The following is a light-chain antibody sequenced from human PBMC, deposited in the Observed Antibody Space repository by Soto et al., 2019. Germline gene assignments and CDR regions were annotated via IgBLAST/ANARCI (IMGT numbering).Light chain of an antibody. CDR2: EVT. J-gene: IGLJ1*01. V-gene: IGLV2-8*01. CDR3: SSYTGDRHFYV. CDR1: GSDVGTYNF. Sequence: QSALTQPPSASGSPGQSVSISCTGTGSDVGTYNFVSWYQQHPGKAPKLLIYEVTKRPSGVPDRFSGSNSGNTASLTFSGLQAEGEAEYFCSSYTGDRHFYVFGTGTKVTVL.